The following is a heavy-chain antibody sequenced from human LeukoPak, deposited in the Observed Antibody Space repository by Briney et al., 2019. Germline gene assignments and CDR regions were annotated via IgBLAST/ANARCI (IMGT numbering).Heavy chain of an antibody. CDR2: IKQDGSEK. D-gene: IGHD3-10*01. V-gene: IGHV3-7*01. CDR3: VRLSAMHRGPEPIYYFDY. Sequence: PGGSLRLSCAASGFTFSNAWMSWVRQAPGKGLEWVANIKQDGSEKFYVDSMKGRFTISRDNSKNSLYLQMNSLRAEDTAMYYCVRLSAMHRGPEPIYYFDYWGQGTLVTVSS. J-gene: IGHJ4*01. CDR1: GFTFSNAW.